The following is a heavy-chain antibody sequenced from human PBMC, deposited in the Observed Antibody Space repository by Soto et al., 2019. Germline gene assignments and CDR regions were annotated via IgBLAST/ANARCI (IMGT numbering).Heavy chain of an antibody. CDR2: IFSNDEK. CDR3: ARMGRYCSGGSCYINWFDP. Sequence: SGPTLVNPTETLTLTFTVSGFSLINSIICVSWIRHPPGKALEWLAHIFSNDEKSYSTSLKSRLTISKDTSKSQVVLTMTNMDPVDTATYYCARMGRYCSGGSCYINWFDPWGQGTLVTVSS. CDR1: GFSLINSIIC. D-gene: IGHD2-15*01. V-gene: IGHV2-26*01. J-gene: IGHJ5*02.